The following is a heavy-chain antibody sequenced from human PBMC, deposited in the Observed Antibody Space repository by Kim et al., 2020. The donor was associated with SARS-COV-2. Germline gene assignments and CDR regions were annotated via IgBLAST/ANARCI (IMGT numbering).Heavy chain of an antibody. CDR1: GASITAYY. D-gene: IGHD1-7*01. V-gene: IGHV4-59*13. CDR3: EREGDWNYANWLDP. Sequence: SETLSLTCSVSGASITAYYWSWIRQPPGKGLEWIGYVHYTGSTNYNPSLESRVDMSVDTSKNQFSLRLTSVSAADTAVYYCEREGDWNYANWLDPWGQG. CDR2: VHYTGST. J-gene: IGHJ5*02.